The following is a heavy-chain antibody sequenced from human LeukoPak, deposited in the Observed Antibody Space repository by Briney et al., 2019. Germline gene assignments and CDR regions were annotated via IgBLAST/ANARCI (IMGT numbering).Heavy chain of an antibody. J-gene: IGHJ6*02. CDR2: IYSGGSA. V-gene: IGHV3-53*01. CDR1: GFTVSSYY. Sequence: GGSLRLSCAASGFTVSSYYMSWVRQAPGKGLEWVSVIYSGGSAYYADSVKGRFTISRHNSKNTLYLQMNSLRAEDTAVYYCARVGMAGPYYYYYGMDVWGQGTTVTVSS. D-gene: IGHD6-19*01. CDR3: ARVGMAGPYYYYYGMDV.